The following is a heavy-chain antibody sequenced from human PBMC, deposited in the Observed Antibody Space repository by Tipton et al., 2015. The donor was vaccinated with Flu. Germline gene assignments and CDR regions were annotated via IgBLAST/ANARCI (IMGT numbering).Heavy chain of an antibody. J-gene: IGHJ5*02. CDR2: IYYSGST. CDR3: ARQIGWLGGYNWFDP. D-gene: IGHD6-19*01. Sequence: TLSLTCTVSGGSISSYYWSWIRQPPGKGLEWIGYIYYSGSTNYNPSLKSRVTISVDTSKNQFSLKWSSVTAADTAVYYCARQIGWLGGYNWFDPWGERTLVTVPS. V-gene: IGHV4-59*01. CDR1: GGSISSYY.